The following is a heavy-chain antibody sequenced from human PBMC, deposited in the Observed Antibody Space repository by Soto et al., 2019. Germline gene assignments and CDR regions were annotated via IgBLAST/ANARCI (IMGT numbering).Heavy chain of an antibody. CDR1: GGTFSSYA. D-gene: IGHD6-19*01. J-gene: IGHJ3*02. V-gene: IGHV1-69*13. CDR3: AKDGAVAGAFDI. CDR2: IIPIFGTA. Sequence: ASVKVSCKASGGTFSSYAISWVRQAPGQGLEWMGGIIPIFGTANYAQKFQGRVTITADESTSTAYMELSSLRSEDTAVYYCAKDGAVAGAFDIWGQGTMVTVSS.